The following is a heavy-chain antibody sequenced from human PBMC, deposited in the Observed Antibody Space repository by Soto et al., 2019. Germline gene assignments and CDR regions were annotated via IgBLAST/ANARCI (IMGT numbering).Heavy chain of an antibody. J-gene: IGHJ5*02. CDR3: AREDYGSGSYWLHP. CDR1: GGSISSGDYY. CDR2: IYYSGST. V-gene: IGHV4-30-4*01. Sequence: SETLSLTCTVSGGSISSGDYYWSWIRQPPGKGLEWIGYIYYSGSTYYNPSLKSRVTISVDTSKNQFSLKLSSVTAADTAVYYCAREDYGSGSYWLHPWGQGALLTVST. D-gene: IGHD3-10*01.